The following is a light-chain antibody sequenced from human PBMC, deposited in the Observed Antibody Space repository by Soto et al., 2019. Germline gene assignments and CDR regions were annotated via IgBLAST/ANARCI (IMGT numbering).Light chain of an antibody. CDR2: YDS. J-gene: IGLJ2*01. V-gene: IGLV3-21*04. Sequence: SYELTQPPSVSVAPGETARITCGGNNIGSKSVHWYQQKPGQAPVLVIYYDSDRPSRIPERFSGSDSGNTATLTISRVEAGDEADYYCQVWDSSSDHVVFGGGTKLTVL. CDR3: QVWDSSSDHVV. CDR1: NIGSKS.